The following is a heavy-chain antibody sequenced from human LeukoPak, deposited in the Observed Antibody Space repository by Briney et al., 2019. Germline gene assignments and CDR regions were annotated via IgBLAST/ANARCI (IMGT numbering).Heavy chain of an antibody. V-gene: IGHV3-23*01. Sequence: GGSLRLSCAPSGITLSSYAMSWVRQAPGKGLEWVSAISGSGGSTYYADSVKGRFTISRDNSKNTLYLQMNSLRAEDTAVYYCAKGELWFGESYYFDYWGQGTLVTVSS. CDR1: GITLSSYA. CDR3: AKGELWFGESYYFDY. J-gene: IGHJ4*02. D-gene: IGHD3-10*01. CDR2: ISGSGGST.